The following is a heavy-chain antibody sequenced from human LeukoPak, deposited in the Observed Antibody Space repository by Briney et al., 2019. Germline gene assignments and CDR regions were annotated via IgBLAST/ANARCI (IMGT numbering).Heavy chain of an antibody. CDR3: AKRMGYCSSTSCYAAGLDY. J-gene: IGHJ4*02. CDR1: GFTFSSYA. V-gene: IGHV3-23*01. D-gene: IGHD2-2*01. Sequence: GGSLRLSCAASGFTFSSYAMSWVRQAPGKGVEWVSAISGSGGSKYYADSVKGRFTISRDNSKNPLYLQMNSLRADDTAVYYCAKRMGYCSSTSCYAAGLDYWGQGTLVTVSS. CDR2: ISGSGGSK.